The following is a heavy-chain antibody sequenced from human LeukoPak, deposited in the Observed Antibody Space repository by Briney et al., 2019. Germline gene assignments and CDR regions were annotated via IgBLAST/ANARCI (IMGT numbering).Heavy chain of an antibody. CDR1: GGTFSSYA. CDR3: ARDRGSYSPFDY. D-gene: IGHD1-26*01. CDR2: IIPIFGTA. V-gene: IGHV1-69*06. Sequence: ASVKVSCKASGGTFSSYAISWVRQAPGQGLEWMGGIIPIFGTANYAQKFQGRVTITADKSTSTAYMELRSLRSDDTAVYYCARDRGSYSPFDYWGQGTLVTVSS. J-gene: IGHJ4*02.